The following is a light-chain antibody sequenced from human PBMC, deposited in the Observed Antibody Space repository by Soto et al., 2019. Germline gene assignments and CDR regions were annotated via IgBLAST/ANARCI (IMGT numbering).Light chain of an antibody. CDR3: QQHNKCPLT. Sequence: EIVMTQSPATVSVSPGERATLSCRASQSVNNYLAWYQQKPGQAPRLLVYGIFSRATGVPARFSGSGSETEFTLTISSLQSEDSAVYYCQQHNKCPLTFGGGTKVEIK. CDR1: QSVNNY. J-gene: IGKJ4*01. V-gene: IGKV3-15*01. CDR2: GIF.